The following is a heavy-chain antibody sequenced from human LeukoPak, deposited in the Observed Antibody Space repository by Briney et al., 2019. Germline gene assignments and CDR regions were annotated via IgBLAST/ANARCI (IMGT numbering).Heavy chain of an antibody. V-gene: IGHV3-23*01. CDR1: GFTFSNYA. CDR3: ATEKGDSPDY. D-gene: IGHD2-21*01. Sequence: GGSLRLSCAASGFTFSNYAMSWVRQAPGKGLERVSGISGSGGNTYYTDSVKGRFTISRDNSKNTPFLQMSSLRADDTAIYYCATEKGDSPDYWGQGTLVTVSS. J-gene: IGHJ4*02. CDR2: ISGSGGNT.